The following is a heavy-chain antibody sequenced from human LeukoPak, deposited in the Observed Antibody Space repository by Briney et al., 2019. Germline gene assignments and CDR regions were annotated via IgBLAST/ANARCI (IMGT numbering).Heavy chain of an antibody. D-gene: IGHD3-3*01. CDR2: INPNSGGT. CDR3: ARGPIRFLEWLTTYYYYYYMDV. CDR1: GYTFTGYY. J-gene: IGHJ6*03. V-gene: IGHV1-2*02. Sequence: ASVKVSCKASGYTFTGYYMHWVRQAPGQGLEWMGWINPNSGGTNYAQKFQGRVTMTRDTSISAAYMELSRLRSDDTAVYYCARGPIRFLEWLTTYYYYYYMDVWGKGTTVTVSS.